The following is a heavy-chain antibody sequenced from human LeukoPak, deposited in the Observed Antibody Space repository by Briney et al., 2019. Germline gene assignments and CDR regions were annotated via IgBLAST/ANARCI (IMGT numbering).Heavy chain of an antibody. J-gene: IGHJ4*02. V-gene: IGHV3-23*01. Sequence: GGSLRLSFAASGFPFSSYAMSWVRPAPGKGLEWVSAISGSAGSTYYADSVKGRFTISSDNSKNTLSLQMNSLRAEDTAVYYCAKAKGGGIAALTDFDYWGQGTLVSVSS. CDR1: GFPFSSYA. CDR2: ISGSAGST. CDR3: AKAKGGGIAALTDFDY. D-gene: IGHD6-13*01.